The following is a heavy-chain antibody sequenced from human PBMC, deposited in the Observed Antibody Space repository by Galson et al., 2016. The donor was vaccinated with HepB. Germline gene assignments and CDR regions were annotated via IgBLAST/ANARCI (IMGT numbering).Heavy chain of an antibody. J-gene: IGHJ4*02. V-gene: IGHV3-66*01. CDR3: ARACSRSSRHFDY. D-gene: IGHD6-6*01. Sequence: SLRLSCAASGFSVSSNYMSWVRQAPGKGLEWVSVIYTSGSIYHADSVKGRFFISRDNSKNTLHLQMDSLRAEDTAVYYCARACSRSSRHFDYWGQGTLVTVSS. CDR2: IYTSGSI. CDR1: GFSVSSNY.